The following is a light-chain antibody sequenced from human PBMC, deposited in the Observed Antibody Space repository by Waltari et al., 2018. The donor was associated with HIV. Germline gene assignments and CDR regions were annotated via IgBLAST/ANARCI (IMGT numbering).Light chain of an antibody. J-gene: IGLJ1*01. CDR2: EVI. CDR1: SSAVGAYDR. CDR3: SSYTSSNIYV. Sequence: QSALTQPPSVSGSPGQSVTISCTGTSSAVGAYDRLSWYHQPPGTAPKLVMYEVIYLPSVVPDRFSGSKSGNTASLTISGLQAEDEGDYYCSSYTSSNIYVFGTGTTVSVL. V-gene: IGLV2-18*02.